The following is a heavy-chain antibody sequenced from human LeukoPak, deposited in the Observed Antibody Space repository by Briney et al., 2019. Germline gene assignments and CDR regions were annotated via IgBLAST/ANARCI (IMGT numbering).Heavy chain of an antibody. J-gene: IGHJ4*02. CDR3: ATPGPYYYDSSGYYR. V-gene: IGHV4-39*01. D-gene: IGHD3-22*01. CDR2: VYYSGST. CDR1: GGSITSSSYY. Sequence: KPSETLSLTCTVSGGSITSSSYYWGRIRQPPGKGLEWIGSVYYSGSTYYNPSLKSRVTISVDTSKNQFSLKLSSVTAADTAVYYCATPGPYYYDSSGYYRWGQGTLVTVSS.